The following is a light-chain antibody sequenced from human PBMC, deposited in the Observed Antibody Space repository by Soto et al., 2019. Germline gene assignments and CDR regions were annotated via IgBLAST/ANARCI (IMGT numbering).Light chain of an antibody. V-gene: IGKV3-20*01. Sequence: ETVLTQSPGTLSLSPGERATLSCRASQSVSSSYLAWYQQKPGPAPRLLIYGASSRATGIPDRFSGSGSGTDFTLTISRLEPVDFAVYYCQQYGSTTQTFGQGTKVEIK. CDR3: QQYGSTTQT. CDR1: QSVSSSY. CDR2: GAS. J-gene: IGKJ1*01.